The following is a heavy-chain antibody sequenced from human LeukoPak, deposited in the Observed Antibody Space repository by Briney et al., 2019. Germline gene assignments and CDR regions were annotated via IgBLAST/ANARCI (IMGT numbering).Heavy chain of an antibody. D-gene: IGHD6-19*01. CDR1: GFTFSSYE. CDR3: ARDRAVAYDY. V-gene: IGHV3-48*03. Sequence: GGSLRPSCAASGFTFSSYEMNWVRQAPGKGLEWVSYISSSGSTIYYADSVKGRLTISRDNAKNSLYLQMNSLRAEDTAVYYCARDRAVAYDYWGQGTLVTVSS. J-gene: IGHJ4*02. CDR2: ISSSGSTI.